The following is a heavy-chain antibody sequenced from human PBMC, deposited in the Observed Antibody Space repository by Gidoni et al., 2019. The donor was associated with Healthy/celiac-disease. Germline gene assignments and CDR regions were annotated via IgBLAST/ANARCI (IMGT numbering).Heavy chain of an antibody. CDR2: IIPILGIA. D-gene: IGHD2-2*01. J-gene: IGHJ4*02. CDR1: GGTFSSYT. CDR3: ASLDPDGLPGY. Sequence: QVQLVQSGAEVKKPGSSVKVSCKASGGTFSSYTISWVRQAPGQGLEWMGRIIPILGIANYAQKFQGRVTITADKSTSTAYMELSSLRSEDTAVYYCASLDPDGLPGYWGQGTLVTVSS. V-gene: IGHV1-69*02.